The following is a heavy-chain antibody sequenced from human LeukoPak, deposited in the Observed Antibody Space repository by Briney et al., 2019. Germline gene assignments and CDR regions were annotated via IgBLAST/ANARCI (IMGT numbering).Heavy chain of an antibody. CDR1: GFTFDDYA. Sequence: GGSLRLSCAASGFTFDDYAMHWVRHAPGKGLEWVSGISWNSRSIGYADSVKGRFTISRDNAKNSLYLQMNSLRAEDTALYYCAKSYYYDSSGYYDYWGQGTLVTVSS. CDR3: AKSYYYDSSGYYDY. J-gene: IGHJ4*02. V-gene: IGHV3-9*01. D-gene: IGHD3-22*01. CDR2: ISWNSRSI.